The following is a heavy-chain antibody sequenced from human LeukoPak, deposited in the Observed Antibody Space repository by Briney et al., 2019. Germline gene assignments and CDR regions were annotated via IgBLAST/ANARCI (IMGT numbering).Heavy chain of an antibody. CDR3: AKYPGIAAAGPNFY. V-gene: IGHV3-23*01. D-gene: IGHD6-13*01. Sequence: GGSLRLSCAASGFTCSSYAMSWVRQAPGKGLEWVSAISGSGGSTYYADSVKSRFTISRDNSKNTLYLQMNSLRAEDTAVYYCAKYPGIAAAGPNFYWGQGTLVTVSS. CDR1: GFTCSSYA. CDR2: ISGSGGST. J-gene: IGHJ4*02.